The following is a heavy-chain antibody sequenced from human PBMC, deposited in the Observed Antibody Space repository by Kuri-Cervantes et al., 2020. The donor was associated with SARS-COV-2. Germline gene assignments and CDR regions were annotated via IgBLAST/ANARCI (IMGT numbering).Heavy chain of an antibody. V-gene: IGHV3-21*04. J-gene: IGHJ4*02. CDR3: TTLIDY. CDR2: ISSSSSYI. Sequence: GESLKISCAASGFTFSSYSMNWVRQAPGKGLERVSSISSSSSYIYYADSVKGRFTISRDDLKNVAYLQMDSLKTEDTAVYYCTTLIDYWGQGALVIVSS. CDR1: GFTFSSYS.